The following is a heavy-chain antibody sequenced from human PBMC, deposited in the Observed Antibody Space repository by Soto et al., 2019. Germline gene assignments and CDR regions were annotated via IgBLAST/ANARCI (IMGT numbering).Heavy chain of an antibody. V-gene: IGHV4-59*08. D-gene: IGHD3-10*01. CDR3: ARHGFGSLHGLVDV. CDR2: IQYNGYS. Sequence: QVQLQESGPGLVKPSETLSLTCTVSGGSITNYYCSWFRQPPGKGLEWIGYIQYNGYSAYNLSLRRRVPMSMDTSKTQSSLMLESVPATATAVYYCARHGFGSLHGLVDVWGQGTTVIVSS. CDR1: GGSITNYY. J-gene: IGHJ6*02.